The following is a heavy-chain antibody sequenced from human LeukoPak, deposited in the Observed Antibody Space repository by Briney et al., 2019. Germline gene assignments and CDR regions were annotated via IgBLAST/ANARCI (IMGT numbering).Heavy chain of an antibody. J-gene: IGHJ6*03. V-gene: IGHV3-30*04. CDR3: ARVRYCTSGVCYYYYYMDV. Sequence: GGSLRLSCAASGFTFSSYAMHWVRQAPGKGLEWVAVISYDGSNKYYADSVKGRFTISRDNSNNTLYLRMNSLRAEDTAVYYCARVRYCTSGVCYYYYYMDVWGKGTTVTVSS. CDR1: GFTFSSYA. D-gene: IGHD2-8*01. CDR2: ISYDGSNK.